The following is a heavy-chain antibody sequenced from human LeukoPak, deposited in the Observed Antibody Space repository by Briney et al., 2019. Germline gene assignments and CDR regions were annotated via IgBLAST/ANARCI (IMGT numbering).Heavy chain of an antibody. Sequence: PGGSLRLSCAASGFTFSSYAMSWVRQAPGKGLEWVSAISGSGGSTYYADSVKGRFTISRDNAKNSLYLQMNSLRAEDTAVCYCARRSTGNFDYWGQGTLVTVSS. J-gene: IGHJ4*02. CDR3: ARRSTGNFDY. D-gene: IGHD4-17*01. CDR1: GFTFSSYA. CDR2: ISGSGGST. V-gene: IGHV3-23*01.